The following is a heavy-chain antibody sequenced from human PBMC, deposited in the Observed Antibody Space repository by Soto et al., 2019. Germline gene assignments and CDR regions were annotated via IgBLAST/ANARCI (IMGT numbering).Heavy chain of an antibody. CDR2: IKSRALGGTT. V-gene: IGHV3-15*07. CDR1: YFAFSNAW. J-gene: IGHJ4*01. D-gene: IGHD1-26*01. Sequence: GGSLRLSCAASYFAFSNAWINWVRQAPGKGLEWVGRIKSRALGGTTDFAAPVRGRFAITRDDSRNMVYMQMNNLNTEDTAVYYCTTDSYSPIVEVRFDYWGHGTLVTVSS. CDR3: TTDSYSPIVEVRFDY.